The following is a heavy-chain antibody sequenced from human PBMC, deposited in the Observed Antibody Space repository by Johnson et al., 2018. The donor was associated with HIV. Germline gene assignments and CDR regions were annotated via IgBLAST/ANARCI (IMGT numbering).Heavy chain of an antibody. V-gene: IGHV3-30*03. CDR2: VSYDGTNE. D-gene: IGHD1-26*01. Sequence: QVQLVESGGGVVQPGGSLRLSCVASGFTFRSYGMHWVRQAPGKGLEWVAFVSYDGTNEFYADSVKGRFTVSRDNSKNTLHLQMNSLSAEDTAVYYCARRGVGATTDAFDIWGQGTVVTVSS. J-gene: IGHJ3*02. CDR3: ARRGVGATTDAFDI. CDR1: GFTFRSYG.